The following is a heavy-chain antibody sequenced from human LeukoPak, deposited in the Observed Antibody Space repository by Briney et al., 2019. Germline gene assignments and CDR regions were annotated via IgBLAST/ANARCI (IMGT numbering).Heavy chain of an antibody. J-gene: IGHJ4*02. Sequence: PGGSLRLSCAASGFTFSDYYMGWIRQAPGKGLEWLSYISDNGRNIYYADSVKGRFTIFRDNANFLLYLQINRLRAEDTAVYYCARANEDSRGHYQGFDSWGQGTLVTVSS. V-gene: IGHV3-11*01. D-gene: IGHD3-22*01. CDR2: ISDNGRNI. CDR1: GFTFSDYY. CDR3: ARANEDSRGHYQGFDS.